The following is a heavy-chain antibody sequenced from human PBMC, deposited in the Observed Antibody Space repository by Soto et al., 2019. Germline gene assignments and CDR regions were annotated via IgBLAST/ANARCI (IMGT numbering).Heavy chain of an antibody. Sequence: GGSLRLSCAASGFTFSDYAMTWVRQAPGKGLEWVSYTSGKGGTTYYADSVKGRFTISRDNAKNSLYLQMNSLRAEDTAVYYCAREGQCSGGTCYSEYYYYGLDVWGQGTTVTVSS. D-gene: IGHD2-15*01. J-gene: IGHJ6*02. CDR1: GFTFSDYA. CDR3: AREGQCSGGTCYSEYYYYGLDV. V-gene: IGHV3-48*03. CDR2: TSGKGGTT.